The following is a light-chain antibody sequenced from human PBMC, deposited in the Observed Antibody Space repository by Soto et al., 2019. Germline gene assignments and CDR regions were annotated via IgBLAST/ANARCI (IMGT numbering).Light chain of an antibody. CDR1: QSVTNDY. CDR3: QQYCTPLLYT. Sequence: EIGLTQSPGILSLSPGERATLSCRASQSVTNDYLAWYQQKPGQAPRLLIFDASSRATGIPDRFSGGGSGTAFSRTLSRLEPEYFAVYYCQQYCTPLLYTFRQGTKVDIK. J-gene: IGKJ2*01. CDR2: DAS. V-gene: IGKV3-20*01.